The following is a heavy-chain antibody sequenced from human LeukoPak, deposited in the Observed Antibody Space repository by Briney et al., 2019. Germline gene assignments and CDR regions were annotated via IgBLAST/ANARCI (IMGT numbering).Heavy chain of an antibody. CDR2: IFSGGGR. CDR1: GFTVSSNY. CDR3: ARSNYYDSRSWGFDI. V-gene: IGHV3-53*05. J-gene: IGHJ3*02. D-gene: IGHD3-22*01. Sequence: GGSLRLSCAASGFTVSSNYMSWVRQAPGKGLDWVSVIFSGGGRNYADSVKGRFTISRDNSKTTLFLQMNSLRAEDTAVYYCARSNYYDSRSWGFDIWGQGTMVTVSS.